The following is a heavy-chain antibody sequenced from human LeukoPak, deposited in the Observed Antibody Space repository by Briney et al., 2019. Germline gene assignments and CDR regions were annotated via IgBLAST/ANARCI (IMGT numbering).Heavy chain of an antibody. CDR3: ARQSTPHYYDFWSGRGYFDY. J-gene: IGHJ4*02. D-gene: IGHD3-3*01. CDR2: ISSSGSTI. Sequence: PGGSLRLSCAASGFTFSDYYMSWIRQAPGKGLEWVSYISSSGSTIYYADSVKGRFTISRDNAKNSLYLQMNSLRAEDTAVYYCARQSTPHYYDFWSGRGYFDYWGQGTLVTVSS. V-gene: IGHV3-11*04. CDR1: GFTFSDYY.